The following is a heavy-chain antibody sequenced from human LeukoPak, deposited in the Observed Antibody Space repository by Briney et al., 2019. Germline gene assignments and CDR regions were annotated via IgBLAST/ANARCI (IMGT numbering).Heavy chain of an antibody. V-gene: IGHV4-39*07. D-gene: IGHD4-23*01. Sequence: PSETLSLTCTVSGDSISSSSYYWGWIRQPPGKELEWIGSIYYSGSTYYNPSLNSRVTISVDTSKNQFSLKLSSVTAADTAVYYCARDYLGGNPDAFGIWGQGTMVTVSS. CDR2: IYYSGST. J-gene: IGHJ3*02. CDR1: GDSISSSSYY. CDR3: ARDYLGGNPDAFGI.